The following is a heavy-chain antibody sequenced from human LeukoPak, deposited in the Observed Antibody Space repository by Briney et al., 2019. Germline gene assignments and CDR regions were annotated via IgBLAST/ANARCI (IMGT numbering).Heavy chain of an antibody. V-gene: IGHV1-46*01. D-gene: IGHD4-17*01. CDR1: GYSSTIDY. CDR3: ARRGDYGDSLSYYTMDV. Sequence: ASLRVSCKASGYSSTIDYIHSVRHAPEQRLEWRGIINPSGGGTSYAQKFQGRVTMTRDTSTSTVYMELSSLRSEDTAVYYCARRGDYGDSLSYYTMDVWGQGTTVTVSS. J-gene: IGHJ6*02. CDR2: INPSGGGT.